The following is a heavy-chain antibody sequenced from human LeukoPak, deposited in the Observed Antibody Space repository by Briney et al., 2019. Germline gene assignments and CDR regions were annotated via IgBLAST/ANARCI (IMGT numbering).Heavy chain of an antibody. V-gene: IGHV3-21*01. CDR2: IDSSSSYI. J-gene: IGHJ4*02. D-gene: IGHD3-10*01. CDR1: GFTFSSYS. Sequence: PGGSLRLSCAASGFTFSSYSMNWVRQALGKGLEWVSVIDSSSSYIWYADSVKGRFTISRDNAKNSLYLQMNSLRAEDTAVYYCAVGLWFGEYDFDYWGQGTLVTVSS. CDR3: AVGLWFGEYDFDY.